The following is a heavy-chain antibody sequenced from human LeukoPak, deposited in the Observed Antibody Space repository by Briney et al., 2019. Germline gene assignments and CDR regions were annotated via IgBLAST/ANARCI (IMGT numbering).Heavy chain of an antibody. CDR1: GFAFSSYS. Sequence: TGGSLRLSCAASGFAFSSYSMNWVRQAPGKGLEWVSYISSSSSTIYYADSVKGRFTISRDNAENSLYLQMNSLRAEDTAVYYCAKDANYYDSSGPFGYWGQGTLVTVSS. J-gene: IGHJ4*02. CDR3: AKDANYYDSSGPFGY. CDR2: ISSSSSTI. D-gene: IGHD3-22*01. V-gene: IGHV3-48*04.